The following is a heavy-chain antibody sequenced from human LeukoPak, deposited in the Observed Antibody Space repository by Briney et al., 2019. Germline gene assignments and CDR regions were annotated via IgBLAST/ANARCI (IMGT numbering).Heavy chain of an antibody. D-gene: IGHD2-2*02. V-gene: IGHV3-11*01. CDR3: VSTPAIRRLNF. J-gene: IGHJ4*02. CDR1: GLSISDYY. CDR2: ISSVTSAI. Sequence: GGSLRLSCAASGLSISDYYMSWIRQAPGEGLQWISYISSVTSAIHYADSMKGRFTMSRDNAKNSVYLQMNSLRTEDTAMYFCVSTPAIRRLNFWGQGTLVTVSS.